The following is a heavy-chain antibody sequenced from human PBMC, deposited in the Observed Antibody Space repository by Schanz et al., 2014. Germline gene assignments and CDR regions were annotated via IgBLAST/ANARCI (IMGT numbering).Heavy chain of an antibody. CDR2: ISGSGAST. D-gene: IGHD3-10*01. CDR1: GFSFSGIA. CDR3: VRDELLWFGEVLSLDY. V-gene: IGHV3-23*01. Sequence: EVQLLESGGALFHLGGSLGLSWATSGFSFSGIALTWAPQPPGKGLEWVSGISGSGASTYYADSVKGRFTISRDNSNKTVDLQMNSLRAEDTALYYCVRDELLWFGEVLSLDYWGQGALVTVSS. J-gene: IGHJ4*02.